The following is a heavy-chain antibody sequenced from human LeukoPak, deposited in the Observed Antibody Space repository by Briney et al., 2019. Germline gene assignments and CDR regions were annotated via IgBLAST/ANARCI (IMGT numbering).Heavy chain of an antibody. CDR3: VRDQGYCTSASCRGDAFDV. CDR1: GVTFTNYE. CDR2: ISDSGTIT. J-gene: IGHJ3*01. Sequence: GGSLRLSCAASGVTFTNYEMAWVRQAPGMGLEWVSYISDSGTITKYVDAVKGRFTISRDNAKNSLSLQMHSLRDEDTAVYYCVRDQGYCTSASCRGDAFDVWGQGSMVSVSS. D-gene: IGHD2-2*01. V-gene: IGHV3-48*03.